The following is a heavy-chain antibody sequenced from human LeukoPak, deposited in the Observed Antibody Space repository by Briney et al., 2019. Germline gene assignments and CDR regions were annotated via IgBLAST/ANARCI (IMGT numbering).Heavy chain of an antibody. CDR3: AREGAYDSGSYGAGDC. J-gene: IGHJ4*02. CDR1: GDTFSNHA. D-gene: IGHD3-10*01. V-gene: IGHV3-74*01. Sequence: GGSLRLSCTASGDTFSNHAMAWVRQAPGKGLMWVSRVNTDGNNTTYADSVKGRFTISRDNAKNMFYLQMDSLRAEDTAMYYCAREGAYDSGSYGAGDCWGQGTLVTVSS. CDR2: VNTDGNNT.